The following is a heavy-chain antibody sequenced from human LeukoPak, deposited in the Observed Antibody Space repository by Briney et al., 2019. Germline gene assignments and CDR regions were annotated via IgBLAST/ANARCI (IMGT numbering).Heavy chain of an antibody. V-gene: IGHV4-39*07. CDR1: GGSISSSSYY. CDR3: ARIPSGTGIAARIDY. D-gene: IGHD6-13*01. J-gene: IGHJ4*02. Sequence: SEVLSLTCTVSGGSISSSSYYWGWIRQPPGKGLEWIGSIYYSWSTYYNPSLKSRVIISVDTSKNQSSLKLSSVTAADTAVYYCARIPSGTGIAARIDYWGQRTLVTVSS. CDR2: IYYSWST.